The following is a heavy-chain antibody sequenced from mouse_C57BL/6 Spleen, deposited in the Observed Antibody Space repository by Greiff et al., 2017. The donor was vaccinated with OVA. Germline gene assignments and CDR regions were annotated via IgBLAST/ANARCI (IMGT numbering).Heavy chain of an antibody. CDR3: ARDQELHAMDD. D-gene: IGHD1-1*01. Sequence: EVHLVESGGGLVKPGGSLKLSCAASGFTFSSYAMSWVRQTPEKRLEWVATISDGGSYTYYPDNVKGRFTISRDNAKNNLYLQMSHLKSEDTAMYDCARDQELHAMDDWGQGTSVTVSS. CDR1: GFTFSSYA. CDR2: ISDGGSYT. J-gene: IGHJ4*01. V-gene: IGHV5-4*01.